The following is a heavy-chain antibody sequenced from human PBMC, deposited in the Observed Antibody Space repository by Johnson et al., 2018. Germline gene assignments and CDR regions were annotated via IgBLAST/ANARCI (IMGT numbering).Heavy chain of an antibody. V-gene: IGHV3-74*01. CDR3: ARDTGQWERKGAFDI. J-gene: IGHJ3*02. Sequence: VQLQESGGGLVQPGGSLRLSCAASGFTFSSYWMHWVRQAPGKGLVWVSRINSDGSSTSYADSVKGRFTISRDNAKNKLYLQMNSLSAEDTAVYYCARDTGQWERKGAFDIWGKGTMVTVSS. CDR2: INSDGSST. D-gene: IGHD1-26*01. CDR1: GFTFSSYW.